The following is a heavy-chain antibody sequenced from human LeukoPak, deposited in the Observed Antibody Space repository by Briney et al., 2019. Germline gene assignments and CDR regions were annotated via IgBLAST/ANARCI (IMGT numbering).Heavy chain of an antibody. J-gene: IGHJ4*02. CDR1: GFTFSSYG. CDR2: IRYDGSNK. D-gene: IGHD6-19*01. V-gene: IGHV3-30*02. CDR3: AKDVLGMAVATDY. Sequence: GGSLRLSCAASGFTFSSYGMHWVRRAPGKGLEWVAFIRYDGSNKYYADSVKGRFTISRDNSKSTLYLQMNSLRAEDTAVYYCAKDVLGMAVATDYWGQGTLVTVSS.